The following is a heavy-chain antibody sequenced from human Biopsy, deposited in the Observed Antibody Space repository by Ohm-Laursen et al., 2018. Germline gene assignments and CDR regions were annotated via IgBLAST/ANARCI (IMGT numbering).Heavy chain of an antibody. D-gene: IGHD3-22*01. V-gene: IGHV4-59*12. CDR1: GGSISSNY. CDR2: INDNGNT. Sequence: GTLSLTCNVSGGSISSNYWSWIRQPPGKGLEWIGYINDNGNTNYNPSLKSRVTISVDTSMNQFSLKLKTVTAADTALYFCARHFYDNFGPTPFDAFDLWGQGTLVTVSA. CDR3: ARHFYDNFGPTPFDAFDL. J-gene: IGHJ3*01.